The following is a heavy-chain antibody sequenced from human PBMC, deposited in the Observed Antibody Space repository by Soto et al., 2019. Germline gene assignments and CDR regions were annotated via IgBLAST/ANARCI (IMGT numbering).Heavy chain of an antibody. CDR1: GASISTTNYY. Sequence: TLSLTCTVSGASISTTNYYWGWVRQPPGKGLDWIGNIYYGGTTYYNPSLKSRVTISVDTSKNHFSLKVNSVTAADTAVYYCATLVVPASPHTDFDFWGPGTLVTVSS. J-gene: IGHJ4*02. CDR3: ATLVVPASPHTDFDF. D-gene: IGHD2-21*02. V-gene: IGHV4-39*02. CDR2: IYYGGTT.